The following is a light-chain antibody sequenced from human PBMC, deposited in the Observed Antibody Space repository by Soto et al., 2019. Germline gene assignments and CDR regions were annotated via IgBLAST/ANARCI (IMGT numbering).Light chain of an antibody. J-gene: IGKJ4*01. CDR1: QTLYNN. V-gene: IGKV3-15*01. Sequence: EIVMTQSPATLSVSPGERATLSCRASQTLYNNLAWYQQKLGQAPRLLIYGASARATDIPARFSGSGSGTEFTLTISGLQSEDFAIYYCQQHSDWPLTFGGGTKVEIK. CDR3: QQHSDWPLT. CDR2: GAS.